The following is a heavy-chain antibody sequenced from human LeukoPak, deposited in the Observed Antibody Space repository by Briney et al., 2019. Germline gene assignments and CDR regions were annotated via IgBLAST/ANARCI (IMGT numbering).Heavy chain of an antibody. CDR3: ARDSIGQLSFDY. Sequence: GGSLRLSCAASGFTFSSYAMHWVRQAPGKGLEWAAVISYDGSNKYYADSVKGRFTISRDNSKNTLYLQMNSLRAEDTAVYYCARDSIGQLSFDYWGQGTLVTVSS. J-gene: IGHJ4*02. CDR2: ISYDGSNK. D-gene: IGHD2/OR15-2a*01. V-gene: IGHV3-30-3*01. CDR1: GFTFSSYA.